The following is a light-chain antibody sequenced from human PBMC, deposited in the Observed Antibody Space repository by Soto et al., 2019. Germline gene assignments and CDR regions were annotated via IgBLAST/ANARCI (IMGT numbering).Light chain of an antibody. CDR3: QQCNNWPRT. CDR2: NAL. Sequence: LVLTQSPDTLSVSPGERATLSCRASQSVSTNLAWYQQKPGHAPRLLISNALTRATGIPARFSGSGSGTEFTLTISSLQSEDFAFYYCQQCNNWPRTFGQGTKVDIK. CDR1: QSVSTN. V-gene: IGKV3-15*01. J-gene: IGKJ1*01.